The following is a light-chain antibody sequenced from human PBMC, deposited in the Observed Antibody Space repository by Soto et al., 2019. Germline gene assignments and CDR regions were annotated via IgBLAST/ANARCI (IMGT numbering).Light chain of an antibody. CDR2: DTS. CDR3: FITRITAWV. V-gene: IGLV7-46*01. CDR1: SGSVTSGHW. Sequence: QAVVTQEPSLTGSPGRTVTLTCGSSSGSVTSGHWPYWVQQRPGPAPRTLIYDTSNKHSWTPARFSGSLLAGKAALTMSGAEPEAEADYYCFITRITAWVFGGGTQLTVL. J-gene: IGLJ3*02.